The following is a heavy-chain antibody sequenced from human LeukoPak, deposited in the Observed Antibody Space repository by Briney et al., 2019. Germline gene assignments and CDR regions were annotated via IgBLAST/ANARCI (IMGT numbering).Heavy chain of an antibody. CDR3: AGLGYYSSTSCPPDY. D-gene: IGHD2-2*01. V-gene: IGHV4-39*01. J-gene: IGHJ4*02. Sequence: SETLSLTCTVSGGSISSSSYYWGWIRQPPGKGLEWIGSIYYSGSTYYNPSLKSRVTISVDTSKNQFSLKLSSVTAADTAVYYCAGLGYYSSTSCPPDYWGQGTLVTVSS. CDR1: GGSISSSSYY. CDR2: IYYSGST.